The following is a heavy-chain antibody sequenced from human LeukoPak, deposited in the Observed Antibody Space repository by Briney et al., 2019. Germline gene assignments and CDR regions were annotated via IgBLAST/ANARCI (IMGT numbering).Heavy chain of an antibody. CDR2: INYSGST. Sequence: SETLSLTCTVSGGSISSSSHYWSWIRQPLGKGLEWIASINYSGSTYYNPSLKSRVTISVDTSKNQFSLKLSSVTAADTAVYYCASAFYYYDSSGYSPGWFDPWGQGTLVTVSS. J-gene: IGHJ5*02. V-gene: IGHV4-39*01. D-gene: IGHD3-22*01. CDR3: ASAFYYYDSSGYSPGWFDP. CDR1: GGSISSSSHY.